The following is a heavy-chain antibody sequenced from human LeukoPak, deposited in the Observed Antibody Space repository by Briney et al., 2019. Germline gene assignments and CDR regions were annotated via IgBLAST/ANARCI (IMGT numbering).Heavy chain of an antibody. CDR1: GFTFSSYS. Sequence: GGSLRLSCAASGFTFSSYSMNWVRQAPGKGLEWVSYISSSSSSTYYADSVKGRFTISRDNAKNTLYLQMNSLRDQDTAVYYCAREYYDFWSGYAKPYYYYYYYMDVWGKGTTVTVSS. CDR3: AREYYDFWSGYAKPYYYYYYYMDV. J-gene: IGHJ6*03. D-gene: IGHD3-3*01. V-gene: IGHV3-48*02. CDR2: ISSSSSST.